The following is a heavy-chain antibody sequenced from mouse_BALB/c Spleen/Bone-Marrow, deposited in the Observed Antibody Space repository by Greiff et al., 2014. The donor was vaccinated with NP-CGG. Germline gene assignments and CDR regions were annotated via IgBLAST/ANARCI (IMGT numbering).Heavy chain of an antibody. CDR2: IWAGGST. CDR1: GFSLTNYG. CDR3: ARDKWDGAY. V-gene: IGHV2-9*02. Sequence: QVQLKESGPGLVAPSQSLSITCTVSGFSLTNYGVHWVRQPPGKGLEWLGVIWAGGSTNYNSALTSRLSISKDNSKSQVFLKMNSLQTEDTAMYYCARDKWDGAYWGQGTLVTVTA. D-gene: IGHD4-1*01. J-gene: IGHJ3*01.